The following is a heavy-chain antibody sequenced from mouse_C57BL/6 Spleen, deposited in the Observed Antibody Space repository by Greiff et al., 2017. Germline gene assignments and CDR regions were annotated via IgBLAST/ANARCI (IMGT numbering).Heavy chain of an antibody. CDR3: ARHDGSSYDYAMDY. CDR2: IDPEDGDT. J-gene: IGHJ4*01. Sequence: VQLQESGAELVKPGASVKLSCTASGFNIKDYNMHWVKQRTEKGLEWIGRIDPEDGDTKYAPKFQGKATITADTSSNTAYLQLSSLTSEDTAVXYGARHDGSSYDYAMDYWGQGTSVTVSS. D-gene: IGHD1-1*01. CDR1: GFNIKDYN. V-gene: IGHV14-2*01.